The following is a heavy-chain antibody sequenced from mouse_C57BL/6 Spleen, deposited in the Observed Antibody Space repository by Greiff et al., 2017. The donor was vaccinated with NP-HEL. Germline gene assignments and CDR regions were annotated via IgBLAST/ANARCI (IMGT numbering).Heavy chain of an antibody. D-gene: IGHD2-4*01. V-gene: IGHV1-85*01. CDR1: GYTFTSYD. Sequence: QVQLQQSGPELVKPGASVKLSCKASGYTFTSYDINWVKQRPGQGLEWIGWIYPRDGSTKYNEKFKGKATLTVDTSSSTAYMERHSLTSEDSAVYFCARRYYDYDWYFDVWGTGTTVTVSS. CDR2: IYPRDGST. CDR3: ARRYYDYDWYFDV. J-gene: IGHJ1*03.